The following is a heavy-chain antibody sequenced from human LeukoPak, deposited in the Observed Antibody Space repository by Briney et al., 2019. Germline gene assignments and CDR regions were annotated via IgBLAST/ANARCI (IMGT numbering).Heavy chain of an antibody. D-gene: IGHD3-22*01. CDR2: ISGSGGST. J-gene: IGHJ4*02. CDR3: AKDIKAYYYDSSGYYSFEYYFDY. V-gene: IGHV3-23*01. CDR1: GFTFSSYA. Sequence: SGGSLRLSCAASGFTFSSYAMSWVRQAPGKGLEWVSAISGSGGSTYYADSVKGRFTISRDNSKNTLYLQMNSLRAEDTAVYYCAKDIKAYYYDSSGYYSFEYYFDYWGQGTLVTVSS.